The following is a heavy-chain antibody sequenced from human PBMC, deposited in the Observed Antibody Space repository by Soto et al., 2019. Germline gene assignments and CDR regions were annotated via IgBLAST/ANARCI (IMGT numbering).Heavy chain of an antibody. CDR3: AREGGGEKSFDF. D-gene: IGHD2-21*01. CDR2: INHSGSA. Sequence: SETLSLTCAVYGGSFSGYYWSWVRQPPGKGLEWIGEINHSGSANYNPSLKSRVTISVDTSKNQFSLKLSSVTAADTAVYYCAREGGGEKSFDFWGQGTLVTVSS. V-gene: IGHV4-34*01. CDR1: GGSFSGYY. J-gene: IGHJ4*02.